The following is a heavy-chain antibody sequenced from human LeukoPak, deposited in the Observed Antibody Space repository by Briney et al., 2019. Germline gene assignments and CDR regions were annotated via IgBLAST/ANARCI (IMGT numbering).Heavy chain of an antibody. J-gene: IGHJ4*02. CDR3: ARWAVGYSSSWYIDY. CDR2: ISGSGGST. CDR1: GFTFSSYA. V-gene: IGHV3-23*01. Sequence: GGSLRLSCAASGFTFSSYAMSWVRQAPGKGLEWVSAISGSGGSTYYADSVKGRFAISRDNSKHTVYLQMNSLRAEDTAVYYCARWAVGYSSSWYIDYWGQGTLVTVSS. D-gene: IGHD6-13*01.